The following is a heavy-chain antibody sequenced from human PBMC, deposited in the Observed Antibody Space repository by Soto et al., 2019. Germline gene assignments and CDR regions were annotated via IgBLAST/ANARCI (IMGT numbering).Heavy chain of an antibody. Sequence: PSETLSLTCTVSGGSVSGVDYFWSWIRQSPGKGLEWIGYIYYTGITHLNPSLKSRLTMAVDTSKNEFSLKLTSVSAADTAVYYCASSSLYGMDVWGQGTTVTVSS. CDR3: ASSSLYGMDV. J-gene: IGHJ6*02. V-gene: IGHV4-30-4*01. CDR1: GGSVSGVDYF. CDR2: IYYTGIT.